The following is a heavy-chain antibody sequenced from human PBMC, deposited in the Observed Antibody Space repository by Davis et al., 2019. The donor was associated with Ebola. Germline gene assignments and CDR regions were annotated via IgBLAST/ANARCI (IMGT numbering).Heavy chain of an antibody. J-gene: IGHJ4*02. D-gene: IGHD3-3*01. CDR3: ARDHPEYYDFWSGYYRY. CDR2: IKQDGSEK. Sequence: GESPKISCAASGFTFSSYWMSWVRQAPGKGLEWVANIKQDGSEKYYVDSVKGRFTISRDNAKNSLYLQMNSLRAEDTAVYYCARDHPEYYDFWSGYYRYWGQGTLVTVSS. CDR1: GFTFSSYW. V-gene: IGHV3-7*01.